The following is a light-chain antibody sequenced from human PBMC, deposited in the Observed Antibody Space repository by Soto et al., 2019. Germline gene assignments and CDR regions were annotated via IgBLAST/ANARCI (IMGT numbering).Light chain of an antibody. CDR1: QDINNY. CDR3: QQYDNLPPFT. J-gene: IGKJ5*01. V-gene: IGKV1-33*01. Sequence: DMQMAQSASSLSASVGYRFTITCHSSQDINNYLNWYQQKPGKAPKLLIYDASNLETGVPSRFSGSGSGTDFTFTISSLQPEDIATYYCQQYDNLPPFTFGQGTRLEIK. CDR2: DAS.